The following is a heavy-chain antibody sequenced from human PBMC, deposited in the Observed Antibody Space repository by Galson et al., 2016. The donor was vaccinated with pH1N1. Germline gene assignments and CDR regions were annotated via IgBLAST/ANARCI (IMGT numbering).Heavy chain of an antibody. CDR1: GFTFSIYW. CDR2: INQDGSEK. J-gene: IGHJ4*02. V-gene: IGHV3-7*01. D-gene: IGHD4-23*01. CDR3: ARGIYSSNSD. Sequence: SLRLSCAASGFTFSIYWMTWVRQAPGKGLEWVANINQDGSEKYYVNSVKGRFNISRDNAKNSLYLQMNSLRAEDTAVYYCARGIYSSNSDWGQGTLVTVSS.